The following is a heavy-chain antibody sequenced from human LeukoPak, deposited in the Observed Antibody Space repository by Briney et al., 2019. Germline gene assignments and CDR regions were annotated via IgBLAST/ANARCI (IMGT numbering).Heavy chain of an antibody. CDR1: GGSISSSSYY. CDR3: ARHGVNTHFAI. V-gene: IGHV4-39*01. J-gene: IGHJ3*02. D-gene: IGHD3-22*01. Sequence: SETLSLTCAAPGGSISSSSYYCGWIRQPPGKGLDWNGSIYYSGSTFYNPSLKSRVSISIDTSKSQFSLKLNSVTAADTAMYYGARHGVNTHFAIWGQGTMVTVSS. CDR2: IYYSGST.